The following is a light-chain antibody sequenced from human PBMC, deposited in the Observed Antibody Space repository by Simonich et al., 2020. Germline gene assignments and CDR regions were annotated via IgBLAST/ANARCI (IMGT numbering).Light chain of an antibody. CDR2: EVS. J-gene: IGKJ5*01. CDR3: MQSIQLPIT. Sequence: DIVMTQTPLSLSVTPGQPASISCKSSQCLLHSDGKTYLYWYLQKPGQSPQLLIYEVSNRVSGVPDRFSGSGSGTDFTLKISRVEAEDVGVYYCMQSIQLPITFGQGTRLEIK. V-gene: IGKV2D-29*02. CDR1: QCLLHSDGKTY.